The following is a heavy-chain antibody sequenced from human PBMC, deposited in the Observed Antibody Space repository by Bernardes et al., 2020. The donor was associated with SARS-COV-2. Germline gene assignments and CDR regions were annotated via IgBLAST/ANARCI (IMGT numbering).Heavy chain of an antibody. V-gene: IGHV3-48*01. CDR3: ATAVVDSSAFDI. Sequence: GGSLRLSCAASRFTFSIYSMNWVRQAPGKGLEWISYISISSGRTIYYADSVKGRFTISRDNAKNSVFLQMNSLSAEDTAVYYCATAVVDSSAFDIWGQVTMVTVSS. J-gene: IGHJ3*02. CDR1: RFTFSIYS. D-gene: IGHD2-15*01. CDR2: ISISSGRTI.